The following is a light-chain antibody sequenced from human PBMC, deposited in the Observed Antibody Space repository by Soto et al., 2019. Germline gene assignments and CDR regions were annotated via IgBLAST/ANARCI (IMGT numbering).Light chain of an antibody. CDR1: QSISSW. J-gene: IGKJ1*01. CDR2: KAS. CDR3: HQYNSYSWT. Sequence: DIQMTQSPSTLSASVGDRVTITCRASQSISSWLAWYQQKPGKAPKLLIYKASTLESGVPSRFSGSGSGTEFTLTISSLQPEDCATYYCHQYNSYSWTFGQGTKVEIK. V-gene: IGKV1-5*03.